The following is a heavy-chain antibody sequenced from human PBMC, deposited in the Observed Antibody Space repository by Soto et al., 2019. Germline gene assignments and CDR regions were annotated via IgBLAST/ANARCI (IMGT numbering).Heavy chain of an antibody. CDR3: ARSVCSGGSCYSNEYWYFDL. V-gene: IGHV3-23*01. CDR2: LSGSGSST. Sequence: GGSLRLSCTASGFTFSNYAMNWVRQAPGKGLEWVSTLSGSGSSTYYADSVKGRFTISRDNSKNTLYLQMNSLRAEDTAVYYCARSVCSGGSCYSNEYWYFDLWGRGTLVTVSS. D-gene: IGHD2-15*01. J-gene: IGHJ2*01. CDR1: GFTFSNYA.